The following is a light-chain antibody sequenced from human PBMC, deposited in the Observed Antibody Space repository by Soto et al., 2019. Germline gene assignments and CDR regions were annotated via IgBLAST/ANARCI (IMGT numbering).Light chain of an antibody. CDR3: QQYYSSPYT. CDR1: QSVLNRSDNKNY. CDR2: WAS. V-gene: IGKV4-1*01. Sequence: DIVMTQSPDSLAVSLGERATINCKSRQSVLNRSDNKNYLVWYQQRPGQPPKLLIYWASIRESGVSDRFSGSGSVTDFTLTISGMQAEDVAVYYCQQYYSSPYTFGQGTKLEIK. J-gene: IGKJ2*01.